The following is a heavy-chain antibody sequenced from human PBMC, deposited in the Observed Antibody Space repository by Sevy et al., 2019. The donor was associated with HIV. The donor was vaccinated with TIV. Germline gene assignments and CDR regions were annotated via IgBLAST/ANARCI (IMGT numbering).Heavy chain of an antibody. CDR1: GFMLSSYW. Sequence: GSLRLSCAASGFMLSSYWVNWVRQAPGKGLEWVANIKEDGSEKYYVDSVKGRFTVSRDNAKNSAYLEMNNLRAEDTALYYCVRAIQQAGASWGQGTLVTVSS. D-gene: IGHD1-1*01. V-gene: IGHV3-7*01. J-gene: IGHJ5*02. CDR2: IKEDGSEK. CDR3: VRAIQQAGAS.